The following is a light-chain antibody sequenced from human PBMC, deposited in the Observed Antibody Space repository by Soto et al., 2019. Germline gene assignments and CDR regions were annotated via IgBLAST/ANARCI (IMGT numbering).Light chain of an antibody. CDR2: AAS. V-gene: IGKV1-39*01. CDR3: QQSYLPPWT. CDR1: QSISIY. Sequence: DIQMTQSPSSLSESVGDSATITCRANQSISIYLNWYQQKQGKAPKLLIYAASSLESGVPSGFSGSGSGTDFTLTISSLQSEDFATYYCQQSYLPPWTFGQGTKVEIK. J-gene: IGKJ1*01.